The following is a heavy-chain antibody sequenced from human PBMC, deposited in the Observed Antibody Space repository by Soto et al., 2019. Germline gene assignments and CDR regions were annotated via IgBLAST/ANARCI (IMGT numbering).Heavy chain of an antibody. J-gene: IGHJ5*02. CDR3: ARRAYCGGDCPEGWFDP. D-gene: IGHD2-21*01. Sequence: SETLSLTCTVSGGSISSYYWSWIRQPPGKGLEWIGYIYYSGSTNYNPSLQSRVTISVDTSKNQFSLKLSSVTAADTAVYYCARRAYCGGDCPEGWFDPWGQGTLVTVSS. CDR1: GGSISSYY. CDR2: IYYSGST. V-gene: IGHV4-59*08.